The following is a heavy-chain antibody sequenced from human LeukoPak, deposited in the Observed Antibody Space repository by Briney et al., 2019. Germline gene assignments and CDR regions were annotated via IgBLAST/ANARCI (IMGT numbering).Heavy chain of an antibody. V-gene: IGHV4-59*12. J-gene: IGHJ6*02. CDR3: AREGGYGDTYYYYYGMDV. CDR1: GGSISSYY. CDR2: IYYSGST. Sequence: KPSETLSLTCTVSGGSISSYYWSWIRQPPGKGLEWIGYIYYSGSTNYNPSLKSRVTMSVDTSKNQFSLKLSSVTAADTAVYYCAREGGYGDTYYYYYGMDVWGQGTTVTVSS. D-gene: IGHD4-17*01.